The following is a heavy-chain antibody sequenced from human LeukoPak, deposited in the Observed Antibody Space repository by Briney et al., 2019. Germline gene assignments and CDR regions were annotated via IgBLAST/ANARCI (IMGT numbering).Heavy chain of an antibody. CDR1: GYTFTGYY. D-gene: IGHD2-2*01. V-gene: IGHV1-18*04. Sequence: ASVKVSCKASGYTFTGYYMHWVRQAPGQGLEWMGWISAYNGNTNYAQKLQGRVTMTTDTSTSTAYMELRSLRSDDTAVYYCARGEVEYQLYDYWGQGTLVTVSS. CDR3: ARGEVEYQLYDY. CDR2: ISAYNGNT. J-gene: IGHJ4*02.